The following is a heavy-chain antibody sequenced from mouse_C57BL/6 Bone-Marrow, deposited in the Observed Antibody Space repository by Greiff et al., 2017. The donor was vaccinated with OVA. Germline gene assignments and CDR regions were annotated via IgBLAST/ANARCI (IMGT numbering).Heavy chain of an antibody. CDR2: IDPSDSYT. V-gene: IGHV1-50*01. CDR3: ARGAYYDYGGFAY. D-gene: IGHD2-4*01. CDR1: GYTFTSYW. Sequence: QVQLQQPGAELVKPGASVKLSCKASGYTFTSYWMQWVKQRHGQGLEWIGEIDPSDSYTNYNQKFKGKATLTVDTSSSTAYMQLSSLTSEDSAVYYCARGAYYDYGGFAYWGQGTLVTVSA. J-gene: IGHJ3*01.